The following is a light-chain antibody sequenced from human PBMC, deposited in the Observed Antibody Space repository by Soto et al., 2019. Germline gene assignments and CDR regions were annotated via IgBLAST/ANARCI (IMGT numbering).Light chain of an antibody. J-gene: IGLJ1*01. CDR3: SSYTSSSTLYV. V-gene: IGLV2-14*01. Sequence: QSALTQPASVSGSPGHSITISCTGTSSDVGGYNYVSWYQQHPGKAPKLMIYDVSNRPSGVSNRFSGSKSGNTASLTISGLQAEDEADYHCSSYTSSSTLYVFGTGTKVTVL. CDR1: SSDVGGYNY. CDR2: DVS.